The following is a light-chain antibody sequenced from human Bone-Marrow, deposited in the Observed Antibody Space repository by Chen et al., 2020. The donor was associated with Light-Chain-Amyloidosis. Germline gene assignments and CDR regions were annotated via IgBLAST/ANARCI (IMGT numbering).Light chain of an antibody. CDR3: QSADSSGTYEVI. J-gene: IGLJ2*01. Sequence: SYELTQPPSVSVSPGQTARTTCSVDDLTTKYAYWYQQKPGQAPVLVIHRDTERPSGISERFSGSSSGTTATLTISGVQAEDEADYHCQSADSSGTYEVIFGGGTKLTVL. V-gene: IGLV3-25*03. CDR2: RDT. CDR1: DLTTKY.